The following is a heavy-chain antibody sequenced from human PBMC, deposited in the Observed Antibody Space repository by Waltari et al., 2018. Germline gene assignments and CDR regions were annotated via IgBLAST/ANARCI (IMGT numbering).Heavy chain of an antibody. CDR1: GGSFSGYY. CDR3: ARAYSIHYYGSGSYPDF. CDR2: INHSGST. V-gene: IGHV4-34*01. Sequence: QVQLQQWGAGLLKPSETLSLTCAVYGGSFSGYYWSWIRQPPGKGLEWIGEINHSGSTNFNPALKSRVTISVDTSKNQFSLNLGSVTAADTAVYYCARAYSIHYYGSGSYPDFWGQGTLVTVSS. J-gene: IGHJ4*02. D-gene: IGHD3-10*01.